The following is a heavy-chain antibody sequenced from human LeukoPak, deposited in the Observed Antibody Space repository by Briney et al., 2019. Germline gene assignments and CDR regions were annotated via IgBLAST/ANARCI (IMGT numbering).Heavy chain of an antibody. D-gene: IGHD2-15*01. CDR1: GDSSISGSYY. V-gene: IGHV4-61*02. CDR2: IHPSGST. Sequence: SETLSLTCTVSGDSSISGSYYWSWIRQPAGKGLEWIGRIHPSGSTNYNPSLKSRVTISMDTSKNQFSPNLGSVTAADTAVYYCARAVVWLPFDYWGQGTLVTVSS. J-gene: IGHJ4*02. CDR3: ARAVVWLPFDY.